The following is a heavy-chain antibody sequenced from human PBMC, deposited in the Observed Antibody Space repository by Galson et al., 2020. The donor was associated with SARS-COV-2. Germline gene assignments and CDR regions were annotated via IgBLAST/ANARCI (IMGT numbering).Heavy chain of an antibody. CDR1: GFTLSSRW. CDR3: ARERALFYGSGSYYYDY. J-gene: IGHJ4*02. CDR2: IKQDGSEK. D-gene: IGHD3-10*01. V-gene: IGHV3-7*03. Sequence: GESLKISCAASGFTLSSRWMSWVRQAPGKGLEWVANIKQDGSEKYYVDSVKGRFTISRDNTKNSLFLQMNSLRAEDTAVYYCARERALFYGSGSYYYDYWGQGTLVTVSS.